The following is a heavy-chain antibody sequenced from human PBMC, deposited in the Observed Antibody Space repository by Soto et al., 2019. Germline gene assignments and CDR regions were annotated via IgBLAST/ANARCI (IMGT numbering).Heavy chain of an antibody. CDR1: GFTFSSYG. V-gene: IGHV3-33*01. D-gene: IGHD3-3*01. CDR2: IWYDGSNK. CDR3: ARGYDLWSGYYYGMDV. Sequence: QVQLVESGGGVVQPGRSLRLSCAASGFTFSSYGMHWVRQAPGKGLEWVAVIWYDGSNKYYADSVKGRFTISRDNSKNTLYLQMNSLRAEDTAVYYCARGYDLWSGYYYGMDVWGQGTTVTVSS. J-gene: IGHJ6*02.